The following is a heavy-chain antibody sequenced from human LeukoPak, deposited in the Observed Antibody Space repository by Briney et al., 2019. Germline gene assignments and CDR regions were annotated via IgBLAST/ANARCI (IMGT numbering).Heavy chain of an antibody. CDR3: ATKQWLAPPPDS. V-gene: IGHV3-74*03. D-gene: IGHD6-19*01. Sequence: GGSLRLSCAASGFTFSKYWMLWVRQAPGKELESVSRINTDGTVTTYADSVKGRFTVSRDNADNTMFLQMNSVRDEDTAVYYCATKQWLAPPPDSWGQGTPVTVSS. J-gene: IGHJ4*02. CDR1: GFTFSKYW. CDR2: INTDGTVT.